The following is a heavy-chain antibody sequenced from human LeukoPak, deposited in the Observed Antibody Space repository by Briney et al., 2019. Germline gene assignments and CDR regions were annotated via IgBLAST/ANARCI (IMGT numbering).Heavy chain of an antibody. Sequence: GGSLRLSCAASGFTFSSYSMNWVRQAPGKVLEWVSSITSSSSYIYYADSVKGRFTISRDNAKNSLYLQMNSLRAEDTAVYYCARDLIYYDSSGSDYWGQGTLVTVSS. D-gene: IGHD3-22*01. CDR3: ARDLIYYDSSGSDY. J-gene: IGHJ4*02. CDR2: ITSSSSYI. V-gene: IGHV3-21*01. CDR1: GFTFSSYS.